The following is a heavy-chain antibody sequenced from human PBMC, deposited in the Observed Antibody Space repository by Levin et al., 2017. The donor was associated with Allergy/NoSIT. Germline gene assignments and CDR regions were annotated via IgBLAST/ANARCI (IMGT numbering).Heavy chain of an antibody. CDR1: GGTFSSYA. V-gene: IGHV1-69*13. J-gene: IGHJ6*02. Sequence: ASVKVSCKASGGTFSSYAISWVRQAPGQGLEWMGGIIPIFGTANYAQKFQGRVTITADESTSTAYMELSSLRSEDTTVYYCAGSLIVVVPAAIIDYYYGMDVWGQGTTVTVSS. D-gene: IGHD2-2*01. CDR3: AGSLIVVVPAAIIDYYYGMDV. CDR2: IIPIFGTA.